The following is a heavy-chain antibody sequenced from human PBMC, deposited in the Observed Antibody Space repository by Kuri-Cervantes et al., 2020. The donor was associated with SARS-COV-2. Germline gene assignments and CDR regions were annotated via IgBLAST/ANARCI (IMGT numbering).Heavy chain of an antibody. J-gene: IGHJ4*02. CDR2: ISGSGGST. V-gene: IGHV3-23*01. CDR3: ASAYSTDWYFGDY. D-gene: IGHD6-19*01. CDR1: GFTFSSYA. Sequence: GESLKISCAASGFTFSSYAMSWVRQAPGKGLEWVSAISGSGGSTYYADSVKGRFTISRDNSKNTLYLQMNSLRAEDTAVYYCASAYSTDWYFGDYWGQGTLVTVSS.